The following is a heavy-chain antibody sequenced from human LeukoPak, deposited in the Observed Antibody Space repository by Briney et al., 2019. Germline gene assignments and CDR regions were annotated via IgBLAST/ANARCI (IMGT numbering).Heavy chain of an antibody. CDR1: GFTVSTNY. CDR2: IYSGGST. CDR3: ARDRYGDYFDY. D-gene: IGHD4-17*01. J-gene: IGHJ4*02. Sequence: PGGSLRLSCAASGFTVSTNYMSWVRQAPGKGLEWVSVIYSGGSTDYADSVKGRFTISRDNSKNTLYLQMNSLRAEDTAVYYCARDRYGDYFDYWGQGTLATVSS. V-gene: IGHV3-66*01.